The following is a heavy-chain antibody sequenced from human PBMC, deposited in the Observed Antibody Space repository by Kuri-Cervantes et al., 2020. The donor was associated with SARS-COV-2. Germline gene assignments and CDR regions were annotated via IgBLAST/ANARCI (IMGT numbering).Heavy chain of an antibody. J-gene: IGHJ3*02. CDR2: ISSNSGRI. CDR3: AKGRSVYSSSSFSDAFVI. D-gene: IGHD6-6*01. V-gene: IGHV3-9*03. CDR1: GFTFSSYA. Sequence: SQKICSAASGFTFSSYAMSWGRQAPGKGLEWGSGISSNSGRIGYADFVKGRFTISRDNAKNSLYLQMNSLRAEHMALYYCAKGRSVYSSSSFSDAFVIWGQETMVTVSS.